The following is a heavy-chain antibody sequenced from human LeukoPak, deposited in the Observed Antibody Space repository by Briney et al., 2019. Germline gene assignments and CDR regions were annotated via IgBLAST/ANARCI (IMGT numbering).Heavy chain of an antibody. CDR1: GLTFSSYS. Sequence: GGSLRLSCAASGLTFSSYSMNWVRQAPGKGLEWVSSISSSSSYIYYADSVKGRFTISRDNAKNSLYLQMNSLRAEDTAVYYCAREPPRYSHGSYYFDYWGQGTLVTVSS. CDR2: ISSSSSYI. CDR3: AREPPRYSHGSYYFDY. V-gene: IGHV3-21*01. J-gene: IGHJ4*02. D-gene: IGHD5-18*01.